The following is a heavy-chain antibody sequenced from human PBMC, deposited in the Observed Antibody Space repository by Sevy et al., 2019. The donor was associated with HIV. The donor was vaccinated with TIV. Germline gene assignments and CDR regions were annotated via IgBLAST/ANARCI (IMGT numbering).Heavy chain of an antibody. V-gene: IGHV3-23*01. CDR1: GFTLSSYV. Sequence: GGSLRLSCAASGFTLSSYVMNWVRHSPGKGLEWVSTISHTSESSNYADSVKGRFTISRDNSKNTLYLQMNSLRVEDTAVYYCAGRRVGDFWSGSVRGPWAGGPLFDYWGQGTLVTVSS. CDR3: AGRRVGDFWSGSVRGPWAGGPLFDY. D-gene: IGHD3-3*01. CDR2: ISHTSESS. J-gene: IGHJ4*02.